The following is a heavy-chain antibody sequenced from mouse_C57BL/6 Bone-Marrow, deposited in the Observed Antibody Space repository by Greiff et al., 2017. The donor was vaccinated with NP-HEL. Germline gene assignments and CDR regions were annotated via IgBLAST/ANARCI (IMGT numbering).Heavy chain of an antibody. CDR2: INPNNGGT. CDR1: GYTFTDYY. CDR3: ARGGITTVVAWDY. J-gene: IGHJ2*01. Sequence: VQLQQSGPELVKPGASVKISCKASGYTFTDYYMNWVKQSHGKSLEWIGDINPNNGGTSYNQKFKGKATLTVDKSSSTAYMELRSLTSEDSAVYYCARGGITTVVAWDYWGQGTTLTVSS. V-gene: IGHV1-26*01. D-gene: IGHD1-1*01.